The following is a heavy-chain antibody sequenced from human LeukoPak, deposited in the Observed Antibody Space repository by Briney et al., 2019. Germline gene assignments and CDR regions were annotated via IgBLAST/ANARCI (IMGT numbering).Heavy chain of an antibody. CDR1: GYSFSDYY. CDR3: ARGKVPAARGHNWFDP. D-gene: IGHD2-2*01. J-gene: IGHJ5*02. V-gene: IGHV4-34*01. Sequence: SETLSLTCAVYGYSFSDYYWNWIRQPPGKGLEWIGEINHRASTNYNPSLQRRVTISVDTSKNQFSLRLSSVTAADTAVYFCARGKVPAARGHNWFDPWGLGTLVTVSS. CDR2: INHRAST.